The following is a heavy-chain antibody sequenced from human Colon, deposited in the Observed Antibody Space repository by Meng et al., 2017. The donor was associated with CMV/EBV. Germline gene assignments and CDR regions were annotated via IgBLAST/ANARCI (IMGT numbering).Heavy chain of an antibody. D-gene: IGHD3-22*01. Sequence: GESLKISCAASGFTFSDYYMSWIRQAPGKGLEWVSYISSSGSTIYYADSVKGRFTISRDNANVYLHMNSLRAEDTAVYYCARDRYYASSGYLSGLDYWGQGTLVTVSS. CDR1: GFTFSDYY. CDR2: ISSSGSTI. J-gene: IGHJ4*02. CDR3: ARDRYYASSGYLSGLDY. V-gene: IGHV3-11*04.